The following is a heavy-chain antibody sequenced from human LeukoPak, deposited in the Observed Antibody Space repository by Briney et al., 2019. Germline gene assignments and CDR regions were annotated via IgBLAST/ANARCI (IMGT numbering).Heavy chain of an antibody. J-gene: IGHJ6*03. D-gene: IGHD1-7*01. CDR1: GFTFSSYS. Sequence: GGSLRLSCAASGFTFSSYSMNWVRQAPGKGLEWVSYISSSSTIYYADSVKGRFTISGDNAKNSLFLQMNSLRAEDTAVYYCARGDSWNSYYYYYMDVWGKGTSVTVSS. V-gene: IGHV3-48*04. CDR2: ISSSSTI. CDR3: ARGDSWNSYYYYYMDV.